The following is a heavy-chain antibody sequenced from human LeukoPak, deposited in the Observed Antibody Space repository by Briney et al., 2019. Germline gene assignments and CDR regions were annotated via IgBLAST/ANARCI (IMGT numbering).Heavy chain of an antibody. D-gene: IGHD5-24*01. CDR2: VSAYNGNT. CDR1: GYTFTSYG. CDR3: ARDLGDDGYNLWGDY. Sequence: TSVKVSCKASGYTFTSYGISWVRQAPGQGLEWMGWVSAYNGNTNYAQKLQGRVTMTTDTSTSTAYMELRSLRSDDTAVYYCARDLGDDGYNLWGDYWGQGTLVTSPQ. V-gene: IGHV1-18*01. J-gene: IGHJ4*02.